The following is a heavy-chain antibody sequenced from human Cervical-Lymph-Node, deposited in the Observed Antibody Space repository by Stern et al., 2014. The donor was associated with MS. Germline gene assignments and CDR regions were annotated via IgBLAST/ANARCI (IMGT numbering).Heavy chain of an antibody. CDR2: ISYDGSNK. J-gene: IGHJ6*02. CDR1: GFTFSAFG. Sequence: VHLVESGGGVVQPGRSLRLSCAASGFTFSAFGMHWVRQAPGKGLEWVAVISYDGSNKYYSDSVKGRFTISRDNSKNTLYLEMNSLRAEDTAVYSCAKDLTAMAQPGYYGMDVWGQGTTVAVSS. V-gene: IGHV3-30*18. CDR3: AKDLTAMAQPGYYGMDV. D-gene: IGHD5-18*01.